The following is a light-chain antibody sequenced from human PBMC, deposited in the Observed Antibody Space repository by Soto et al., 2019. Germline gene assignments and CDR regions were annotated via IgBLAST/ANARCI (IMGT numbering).Light chain of an antibody. CDR2: EVS. CDR3: SSYTSSSVV. CDR1: SSDVGGYNY. V-gene: IGLV2-14*01. J-gene: IGLJ2*01. Sequence: QSVLPQPVSVSGSPGQSITISCTGTSSDVGGYNYVSWYQQHPGKAPKLMIYEVSNRPSGVSNRFSGSRSGNTASLTISGLQAEDEADYYCSSYTSSSVVFGGGTKVTVL.